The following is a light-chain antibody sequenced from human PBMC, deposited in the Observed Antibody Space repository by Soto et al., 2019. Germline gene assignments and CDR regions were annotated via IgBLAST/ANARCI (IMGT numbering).Light chain of an antibody. CDR2: EVS. CDR3: FSFATAWTHV. J-gene: IGLJ1*01. CDR1: SSDIGAYNY. Sequence: QSVLTQPASVSGSPGQSITISCTGSSSDIGAYNYVSWFQQYPGKAPKLIISEVSNRPSGVSNRFSGPKSSTAASLTISGLQTEDEADYFCFSFATAWTHVFGTGTKVTVL. V-gene: IGLV2-14*01.